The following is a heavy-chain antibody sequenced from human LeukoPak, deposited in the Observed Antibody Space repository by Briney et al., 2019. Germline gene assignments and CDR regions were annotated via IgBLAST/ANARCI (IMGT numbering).Heavy chain of an antibody. D-gene: IGHD5-12*01. CDR3: VTVPNRVYGGYDPDY. Sequence: PGGSLRLSCAASGFTFSDYSMNWVRQAPGKGLEWVSYISSSSSTIDYADSVKGRFTISRDNAKNSLYLQMNSLRAADTAVYYCVTVPNRVYGGYDPDYWGQGTLVTVSS. J-gene: IGHJ4*02. CDR1: GFTFSDYS. V-gene: IGHV3-48*01. CDR2: ISSSSSTI.